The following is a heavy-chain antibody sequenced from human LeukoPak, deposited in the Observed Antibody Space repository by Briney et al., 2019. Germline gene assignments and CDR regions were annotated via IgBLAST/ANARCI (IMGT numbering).Heavy chain of an antibody. Sequence: GGSLRLSCAASGFTFSTYEMNWVRQAPGKGLECVSYISSSGNTIYYAASVKGRFTISRDNAKNSLYLQMNSLRAEDTAVYYCASPSRIRDYYYYMDVWGKGTAVTVSS. CDR1: GFTFSTYE. CDR2: ISSSGNTI. J-gene: IGHJ6*03. V-gene: IGHV3-48*03. CDR3: ASPSRIRDYYYYMDV. D-gene: IGHD2-15*01.